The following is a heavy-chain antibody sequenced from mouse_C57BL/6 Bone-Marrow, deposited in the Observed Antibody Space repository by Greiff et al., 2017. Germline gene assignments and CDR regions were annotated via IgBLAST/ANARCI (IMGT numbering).Heavy chain of an antibody. CDR2: IHPGSGST. V-gene: IGHV1-55*01. D-gene: IGHD1-1*01. Sequence: QVQLQQPGAELVKPGASVKMSCKASGYTFTSYWITWVKQRPGQGLEWIGDIHPGSGSTNYNEKFKSKATLTVDTSSSTAYMQLSSLTSEDSAVYSCARKATVVGEGFAYWGQGTLVTVSA. CDR3: ARKATVVGEGFAY. CDR1: GYTFTSYW. J-gene: IGHJ3*01.